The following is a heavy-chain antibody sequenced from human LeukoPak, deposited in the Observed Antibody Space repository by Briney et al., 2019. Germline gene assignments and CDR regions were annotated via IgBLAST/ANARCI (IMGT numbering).Heavy chain of an antibody. V-gene: IGHV4-30-2*01. Sequence: PSQTLSLTCAVSGGSISSGGYSWSWIRQPPGKGLEWIGYIYHSGSTYYNPSLKSRVTISVDTSKNQFSLKLSSVTAADTAVYYCARDGGYYGMDVWGQGTTVTVSS. D-gene: IGHD3-16*01. CDR1: GGSISSGGYS. CDR2: IYHSGST. CDR3: ARDGGYYGMDV. J-gene: IGHJ6*02.